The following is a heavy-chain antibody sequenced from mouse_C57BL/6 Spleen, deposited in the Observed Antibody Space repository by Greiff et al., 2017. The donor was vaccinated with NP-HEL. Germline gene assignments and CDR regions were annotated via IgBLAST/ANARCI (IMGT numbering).Heavy chain of an antibody. D-gene: IGHD3-2*02. CDR1: GYSITSGYY. Sequence: EVQLQESGPGLVKPSQSLSLTCSVTGYSITSGYYWNWIRQFPGNKLEWMGYISYDGSNNYNPSLKNRISITRDTSKNQFFLKLNSVTTEDTATYYCANSRQLRSYYFDYWGQGTTLTVSS. CDR3: ANSRQLRSYYFDY. J-gene: IGHJ2*01. CDR2: ISYDGSN. V-gene: IGHV3-6*01.